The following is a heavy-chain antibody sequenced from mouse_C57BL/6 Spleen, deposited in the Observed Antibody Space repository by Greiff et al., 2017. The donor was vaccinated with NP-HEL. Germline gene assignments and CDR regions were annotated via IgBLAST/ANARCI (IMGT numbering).Heavy chain of an antibody. Sequence: VKLQESGPELVKPGASVKISCKASGYAFSSSWMNWVKQRPGKGLEWIGRIYPGDGDTNYNGKFKGKATLTADKSSSTAYMQLSSLTSEDSAVYCCAREERITTVVDYWGQGTTLTVSS. D-gene: IGHD1-1*01. CDR1: GYAFSSSW. V-gene: IGHV1-82*01. CDR2: IYPGDGDT. CDR3: AREERITTVVDY. J-gene: IGHJ2*01.